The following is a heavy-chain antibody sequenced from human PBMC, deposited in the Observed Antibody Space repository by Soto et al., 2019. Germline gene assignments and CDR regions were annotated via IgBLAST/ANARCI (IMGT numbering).Heavy chain of an antibody. Sequence: QVQLQESGPGLVKPSETLSLTCTVSGGSVSSGSYYWSWIRQPPGKGLEWIGYIYYNGRTNYNPSLKSRVTLSADTSKNHCSLKLNSVTAADTAVYSCARGGAYCGGDCSPRYLDYWGHGTLVTVSS. D-gene: IGHD2-21*02. CDR3: ARGGAYCGGDCSPRYLDY. CDR2: IYYNGRT. CDR1: GGSVSSGSYY. V-gene: IGHV4-61*03. J-gene: IGHJ4*01.